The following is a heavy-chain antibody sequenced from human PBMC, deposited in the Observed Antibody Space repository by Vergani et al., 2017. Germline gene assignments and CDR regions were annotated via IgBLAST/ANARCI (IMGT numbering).Heavy chain of an antibody. D-gene: IGHD2-2*01. V-gene: IGHV4-34*01. CDR3: SRVNAETNCQLYYYYYMDV. Sequence: QVQLQQWGGGLLKPSETLSLTCVVNGGSFTSYHWTWIRQSPGAGLEWVGDIDHTGRPAYNPSLKSRLTMSADKSRNQFSLTLNSVTATDTAIYFCSRVNAETNCQLYYYYYMDVWGQGTAVTVS. CDR1: GGSFTSYH. J-gene: IGHJ6*03. CDR2: IDHTGRP.